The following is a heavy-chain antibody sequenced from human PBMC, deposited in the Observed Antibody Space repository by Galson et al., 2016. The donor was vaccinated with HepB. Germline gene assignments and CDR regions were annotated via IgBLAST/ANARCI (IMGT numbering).Heavy chain of an antibody. V-gene: IGHV1-69*13. J-gene: IGHJ4*02. Sequence: SVKVSCKASGGPFSSYAISWVRQAPGQGFEWLGVTIPLSGTATYAQKFQGRVTISADESTSTAYMELSSLRFEDTAVYYCASIFGESYWGQGTLVTVSS. CDR3: ASIFGESY. CDR1: GGPFSSYA. CDR2: TIPLSGTA. D-gene: IGHD3-10*02.